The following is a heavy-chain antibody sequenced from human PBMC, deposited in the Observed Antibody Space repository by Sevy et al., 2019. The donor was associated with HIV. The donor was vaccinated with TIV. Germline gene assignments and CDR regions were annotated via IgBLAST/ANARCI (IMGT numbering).Heavy chain of an antibody. CDR3: ARGPPDGSYDYFDY. Sequence: GGSLRLSCATSGFTFNNYNMNLVRQAPGKGLEWVSSVSGSRNYIYYAESVKGRFIISRDNTKNTLYLQMNSLRVDDTALYYCARGPPDGSYDYFDYWGQGTLVTVSS. D-gene: IGHD3-10*01. CDR2: VSGSRNYI. J-gene: IGHJ4*02. CDR1: GFTFNNYN. V-gene: IGHV3-21*06.